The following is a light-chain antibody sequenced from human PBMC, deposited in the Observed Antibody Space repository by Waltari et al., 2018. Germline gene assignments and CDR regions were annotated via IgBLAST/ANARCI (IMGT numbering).Light chain of an antibody. V-gene: IGLV2-14*03. CDR1: SSDVGAYNY. Sequence: QSALTQPASVSGSPGQSITISCTGTSSDVGAYNYVPWYQKHPAKAPKLIIFDVSKRTSGVSTRFSGSKSGNTSSLTVSGLQAEDEADYYCSSYISSSTLELFGGGTSLTVL. J-gene: IGLJ2*01. CDR3: SSYISSSTLEL. CDR2: DVS.